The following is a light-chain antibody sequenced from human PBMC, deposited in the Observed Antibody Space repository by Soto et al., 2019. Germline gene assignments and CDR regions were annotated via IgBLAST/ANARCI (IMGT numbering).Light chain of an antibody. CDR1: QSVSSN. CDR3: QQHNNWPPWT. Sequence: EIVMTQSPATLSVSPGERATLSCRASQSVSSNLAWYQQKPGQASRLLMYGASTRATGIPDRFSGSGSGTEFTLTISSLQSEDFAVYYCQQHNNWPPWTFGQGTKAEIK. V-gene: IGKV3-15*01. J-gene: IGKJ1*01. CDR2: GAS.